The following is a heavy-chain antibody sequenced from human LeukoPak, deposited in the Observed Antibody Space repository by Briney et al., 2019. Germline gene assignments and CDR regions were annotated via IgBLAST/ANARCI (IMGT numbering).Heavy chain of an antibody. Sequence: GESLRLSCAASGFTFTGHTMTWLRQAPGKGLEWVSIIGGRDDRTYYADSVKGRFTISRDNSKNILYLQMTSLSAEDTALYYCAKDPNPFYDFWSGYKWGEGTLVTVSS. D-gene: IGHD3-3*01. V-gene: IGHV3-23*01. CDR3: AKDPNPFYDFWSGYK. CDR2: IGGRDDRT. CDR1: GFTFTGHT. J-gene: IGHJ1*01.